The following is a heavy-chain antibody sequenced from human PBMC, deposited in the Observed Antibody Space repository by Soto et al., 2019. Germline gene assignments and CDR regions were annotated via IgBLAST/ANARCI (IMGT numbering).Heavy chain of an antibody. D-gene: IGHD1-1*01. CDR3: ARSHFPLDPLDF. Sequence: GGSLRLSCAASGFGVSSKYMTWVRQAPGKGLEWVSIIYSGGSTYYAASVEGGFTISRDNSQNTLYLQINSLRAEDTAICYCARSHFPLDPLDFWGQGTLVTVSS. CDR2: IYSGGST. J-gene: IGHJ4*02. CDR1: GFGVSSKY. V-gene: IGHV3-53*01.